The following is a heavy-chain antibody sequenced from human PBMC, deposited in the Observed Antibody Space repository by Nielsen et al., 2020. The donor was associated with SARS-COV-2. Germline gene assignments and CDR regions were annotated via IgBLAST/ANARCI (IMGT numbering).Heavy chain of an antibody. Sequence: GESLNISCEVSGFTFTLYEMNWVRQAPGTGLEWVAYVSGSGTKRHYADSVKGRFTISSDNANKSLYLQMNSLRVDDTAVYYCTRDYSSASYSALDHWGQGTRVTVSS. V-gene: IGHV3-48*03. CDR1: GFTFTLYE. CDR3: TRDYSSASYSALDH. CDR2: VSGSGTKR. D-gene: IGHD6-19*01. J-gene: IGHJ4*02.